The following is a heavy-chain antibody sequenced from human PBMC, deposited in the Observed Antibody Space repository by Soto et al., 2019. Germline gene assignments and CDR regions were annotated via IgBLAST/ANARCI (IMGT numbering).Heavy chain of an antibody. CDR1: GGSISSGGYY. V-gene: IGHV4-31*03. Sequence: QVQLQESGPGLVKPSQTLSLTCTVSGGSISSGGYYWSWIRQHPGKGLEWIGYIYYRGSTYYNPPPKNSVNLSGDTSKNQFSLKVSPVTAADTAVYYCARVCGGDCHYGMDVWGQGTTVTVSS. CDR3: ARVCGGDCHYGMDV. J-gene: IGHJ6*02. CDR2: IYYRGST. D-gene: IGHD2-21*02.